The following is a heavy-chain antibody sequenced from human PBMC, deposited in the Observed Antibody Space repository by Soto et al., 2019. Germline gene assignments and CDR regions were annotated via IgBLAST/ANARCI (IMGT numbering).Heavy chain of an antibody. CDR1: VGSISGYY. D-gene: IGHD3-22*01. J-gene: IGHJ4*02. CDR3: ARGQRVGVITTWFDY. Sequence: PSETLSLTCAVYVGSISGYYWSWIRQPPGKGLEWIGEINHSGSTNYNPSLKSRVTISVDTSKNQFSLKLSSVTAADTAVYYCARGQRVGVITTWFDYWGQGTLVTVSS. V-gene: IGHV4-34*01. CDR2: INHSGST.